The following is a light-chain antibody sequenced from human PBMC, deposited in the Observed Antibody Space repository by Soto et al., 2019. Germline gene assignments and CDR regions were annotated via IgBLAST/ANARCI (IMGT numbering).Light chain of an antibody. J-gene: IGLJ7*01. CDR3: QSYDSSLSASV. Sequence: QFVLTQPPSESGAPGQRVTISCTGSSSNIGAGYDVHWYQQLPGTAPKLLIYGNSNRPSGVPDRFSGSKSGTSASLAITGLQAEDEADYYCQSYDSSLSASVFGGGTQLTVL. CDR2: GNS. CDR1: SSNIGAGYD. V-gene: IGLV1-40*01.